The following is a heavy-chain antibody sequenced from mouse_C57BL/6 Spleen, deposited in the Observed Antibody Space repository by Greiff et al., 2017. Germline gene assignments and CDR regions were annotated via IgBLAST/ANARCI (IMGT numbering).Heavy chain of an antibody. CDR1: GFTFSDYG. CDR2: ISSGSSTI. CDR3: ARLVTTYRYFDV. J-gene: IGHJ1*03. Sequence: EVKVVESGGGLVKPGGSLKLSCAASGFTFSDYGMHWVRQAPEKGLEWVAYISSGSSTIYYADTVKGRFTISRDNAKNTLFLQMTSLRSEDTAMYYCARLVTTYRYFDVWGTGTTVTVSS. D-gene: IGHD2-3*01. V-gene: IGHV5-17*01.